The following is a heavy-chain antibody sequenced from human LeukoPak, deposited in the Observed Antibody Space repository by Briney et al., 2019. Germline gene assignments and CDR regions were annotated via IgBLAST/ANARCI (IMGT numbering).Heavy chain of an antibody. J-gene: IGHJ4*02. CDR2: IDPSDSYT. D-gene: IGHD6-13*01. CDR3: ARLGITAADYGGP. V-gene: IGHV5-10-1*01. CDR1: GYSFTSYW. Sequence: HGESLRISCKGSGYSFTSYWISWVRQMPGKGLEWMGRIDPSDSYTYYSPSFQGHVTISADKSISTAYLQWSSLKASDTAMYYCARLGITAADYGGPWGQGTLVTVSS.